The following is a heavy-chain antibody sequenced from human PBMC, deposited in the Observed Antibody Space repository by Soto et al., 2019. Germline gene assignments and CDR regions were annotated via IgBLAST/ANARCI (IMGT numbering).Heavy chain of an antibody. J-gene: IGHJ6*02. CDR1: GFALSDYY. V-gene: IGHV3-11*05. CDR2: ISSSSSDDT. Sequence: QVQLVESGGDLVKPGGSLRLSCVASGFALSDYYMSWIRQAPGKGLECVSYISSSSSDDTSFAEYYGDSVKGRFTISXDXAXNXXYLQMNSLRAEDTAVYYCARDRYCSRISCYAGTYYYYGLDVWGQGTTVTVSS. CDR3: ARDRYCSRISCYAGTYYYYGLDV. D-gene: IGHD2-2*01.